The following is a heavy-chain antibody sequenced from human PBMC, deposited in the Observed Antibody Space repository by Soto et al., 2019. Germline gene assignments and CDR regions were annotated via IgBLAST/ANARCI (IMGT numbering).Heavy chain of an antibody. V-gene: IGHV1-3*01. J-gene: IGHJ3*02. D-gene: IGHD3-22*01. Sequence: ASVKVSCKASGYTLTRYSIHWVRQAPGQRLEWMGWINAGNGNTKFSQKFQGRVTITRDTSASTAYMELRSLRSEDTAVYYCARGGIFDSSGYYYFSAFDIWGQGTMVTVSS. CDR1: GYTLTRYS. CDR2: INAGNGNT. CDR3: ARGGIFDSSGYYYFSAFDI.